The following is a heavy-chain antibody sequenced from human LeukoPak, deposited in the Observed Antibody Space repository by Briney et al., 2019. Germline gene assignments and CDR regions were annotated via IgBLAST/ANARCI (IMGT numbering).Heavy chain of an antibody. J-gene: IGHJ5*02. D-gene: IGHD1-14*01. V-gene: IGHV3-23*01. CDR1: GFTFSNSD. CDR3: AKSRLTPHP. Sequence: PAGSLRLSCAASGFTFSNSDMSWVRQAPGKGLEGGSAICGSGSSTFYADSVKGRFTFSRDNSKNTLYLQMSSLRAEDTAVYYCAKSRLTPHPWGQRTLVTVSS. CDR2: ICGSGSST.